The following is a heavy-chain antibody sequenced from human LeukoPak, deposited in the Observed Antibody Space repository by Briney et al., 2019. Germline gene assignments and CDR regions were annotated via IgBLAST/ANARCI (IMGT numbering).Heavy chain of an antibody. D-gene: IGHD3-9*01. CDR2: INPNSGGT. Sequence: VASVKVSCKASGYTFTTYGISWVRQAPGQGLEWMGWINPNSGGTNYAQKFQGRVTMTRDMSISTVYMELSRLRSDDTAVYYCARVQYDILSDYYPDNWGQGTLLTVSS. V-gene: IGHV1-2*02. CDR1: GYTFTTYG. J-gene: IGHJ4*02. CDR3: ARVQYDILSDYYPDN.